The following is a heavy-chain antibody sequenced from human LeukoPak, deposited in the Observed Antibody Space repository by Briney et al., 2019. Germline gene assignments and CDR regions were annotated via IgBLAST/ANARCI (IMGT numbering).Heavy chain of an antibody. Sequence: GGSLRLSCAASGFTVSRNYMSWVRQAPRKGLECVSVIYSGGSTYYADSVKGRFTISRDNSKNTLYLQMNSLRAEDTAVYYCARYPSDQYFFDYWGQGTLVTVSS. CDR1: GFTVSRNY. CDR3: ARYPSDQYFFDY. CDR2: IYSGGST. V-gene: IGHV3-53*01. J-gene: IGHJ4*02.